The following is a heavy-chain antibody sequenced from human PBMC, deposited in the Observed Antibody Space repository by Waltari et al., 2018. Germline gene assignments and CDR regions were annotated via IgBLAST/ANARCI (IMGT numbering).Heavy chain of an antibody. CDR2: IWYDGSNK. CDR1: GFTFSSSG. D-gene: IGHD2-2*01. V-gene: IGHV3-33*01. Sequence: QVQLVESGGGVVQPGRSLRLSCAASGFTFSSSGMHWVRQAPGKGLEWVAVIWYDGSNKYYADSVKGRFTISRDNSKNTLYLQMNSLRAEDTAVYYCARDSMSYFDYWGQGTLVTVSS. J-gene: IGHJ4*02. CDR3: ARDSMSYFDY.